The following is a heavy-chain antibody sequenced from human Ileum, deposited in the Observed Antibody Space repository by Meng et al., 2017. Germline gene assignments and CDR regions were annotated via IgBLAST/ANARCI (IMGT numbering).Heavy chain of an antibody. CDR3: AHKREETTVSYFDY. CDR1: GFSVTTEGVG. D-gene: IGHD4-17*01. Sequence: VTLTRSVPKLGNPPQTLPLTCTLSGFSVTTEGVGVGWIRQPPGKALEWLALIYWDDDTRYSPSLKHRLTITKDTSKNQVVLTMTDMDPVDTATYYCAHKREETTVSYFDYWGQGTLVTVSS. V-gene: IGHV2-5*02. J-gene: IGHJ4*02. CDR2: IYWDDDT.